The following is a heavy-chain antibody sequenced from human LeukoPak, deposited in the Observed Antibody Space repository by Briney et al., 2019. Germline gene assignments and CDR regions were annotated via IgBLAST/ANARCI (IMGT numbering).Heavy chain of an antibody. Sequence: PGGSLRLSCAASGFIFSSYGMYWVRQAPGKGLEWVALILYDGTNKYYADSVKGRFTISRDNAKNSLYLQMNSLRAEDTALYYCARKGRSSWALGAFDIWGQGTMVTVSS. CDR1: GFIFSSYG. J-gene: IGHJ3*02. CDR3: ARKGRSSWALGAFDI. D-gene: IGHD6-13*01. V-gene: IGHV3-30*12. CDR2: ILYDGTNK.